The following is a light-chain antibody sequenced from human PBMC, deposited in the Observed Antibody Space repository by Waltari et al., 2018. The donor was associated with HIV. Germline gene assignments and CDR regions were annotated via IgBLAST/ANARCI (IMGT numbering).Light chain of an antibody. V-gene: IGKV1-39*01. CDR3: HQSYNNPFT. CDR1: QHINNY. J-gene: IGKJ4*01. Sequence: DRITITCRASQHINNYVSWYQQIPGKAPKPLIYSASSLQTAVPPRFSGSGYGTDFTLTISSLQPEDFATYYCHQSYNNPFTFGGGTKVEIK. CDR2: SAS.